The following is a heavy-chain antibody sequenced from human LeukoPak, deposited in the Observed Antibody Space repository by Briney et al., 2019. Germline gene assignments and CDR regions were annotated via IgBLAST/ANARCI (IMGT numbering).Heavy chain of an antibody. Sequence: GGSLRLSCAASGFTSSSYWMHWVRQAPGKGLVWVSRINSDGSSTSYADSVKGRFTISRDNAKNTLYLQMNSLRAEDTAVYYCAREGGSYLYDYWGQGTLVTVSS. CDR2: INSDGSST. CDR3: AREGGSYLYDY. D-gene: IGHD1-26*01. J-gene: IGHJ4*02. V-gene: IGHV3-74*01. CDR1: GFTSSSYW.